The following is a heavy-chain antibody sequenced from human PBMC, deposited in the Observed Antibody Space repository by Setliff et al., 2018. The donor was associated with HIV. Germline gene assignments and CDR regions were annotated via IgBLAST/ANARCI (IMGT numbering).Heavy chain of an antibody. J-gene: IGHJ6*03. CDR3: AIRVHWSGPYYYNYYYIDV. Sequence: PSETLSLTCNVSGDSISTGSYHWGWIRQPPGKGLEWIGSIYYSGSTAYNWSLNSRVTISVDSSKSQFSLGLRSVTAADTAVYYCAIRVHWSGPYYYNYYYIDVWGQGATVTVSS. D-gene: IGHD3-3*01. CDR1: GDSISTGSYH. CDR2: IYYSGST. V-gene: IGHV4-39*01.